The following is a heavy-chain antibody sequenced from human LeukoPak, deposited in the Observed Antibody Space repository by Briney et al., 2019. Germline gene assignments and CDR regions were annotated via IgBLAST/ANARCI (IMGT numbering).Heavy chain of an antibody. J-gene: IGHJ4*02. CDR1: GFTFSDYY. CDR3: ARERAIASLRPYYFDY. D-gene: IGHD6-6*01. CDR2: ISSSGSTI. V-gene: IGHV3-11*01. Sequence: GGSLRLSCAASGFTFSDYYMSWIRQAPGKGLEWISYISSSGSTIYYADSVKGRFTISRDNARNSLYLQMNGLRAEDTAVYYCARERAIASLRPYYFDYWGQGTLVTVSS.